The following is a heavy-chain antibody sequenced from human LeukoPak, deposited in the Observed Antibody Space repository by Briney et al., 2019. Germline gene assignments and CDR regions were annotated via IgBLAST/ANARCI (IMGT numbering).Heavy chain of an antibody. CDR1: GFTFSCYS. Sequence: GGSLRLSCAASGFTFSCYSMNWVRQAPGKGLEWVANMKGDGSETHYVDSVKGRFTISRDNAKNSLYLQMNSLRAEDTAVYYCARPAYTAAYDLWGQGTMVTVSS. J-gene: IGHJ3*01. D-gene: IGHD3-16*01. CDR3: ARPAYTAAYDL. V-gene: IGHV3-7*01. CDR2: MKGDGSET.